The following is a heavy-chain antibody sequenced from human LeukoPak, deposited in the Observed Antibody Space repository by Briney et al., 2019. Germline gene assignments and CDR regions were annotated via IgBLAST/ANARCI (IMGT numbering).Heavy chain of an antibody. CDR1: GFTVSSNY. J-gene: IGHJ4*02. V-gene: IGHV3-23*01. CDR3: AKDERDIDY. Sequence: GGSLRLSCAASGFTVSSNYMSWVRQAPGEGLEWVSAISGSGGSTYYADSVKGRFTISRDNSKNTLYLQMNSLRAEDTAVYYCAKDERDIDYWGQGTLVTVSS. CDR2: ISGSGGST. D-gene: IGHD2-15*01.